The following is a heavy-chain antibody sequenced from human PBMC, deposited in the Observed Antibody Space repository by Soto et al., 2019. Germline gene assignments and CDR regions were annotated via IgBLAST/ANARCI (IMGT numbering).Heavy chain of an antibody. CDR2: INYSGST. V-gene: IGHV4-39*07. CDR3: ARDGCNGGSCYDWFDP. J-gene: IGHJ5*02. D-gene: IGHD2-15*01. CDR1: GGSISSSSYY. Sequence: SETLSLTCTVSGGSISSSSYYWGWIRQPPGKGLEWIGRINYSGSTYYNPSLKSRVTISVDTSKNQFSLKLSSVTAADTAVYYCARDGCNGGSCYDWFDPWGQGTLVTVSS.